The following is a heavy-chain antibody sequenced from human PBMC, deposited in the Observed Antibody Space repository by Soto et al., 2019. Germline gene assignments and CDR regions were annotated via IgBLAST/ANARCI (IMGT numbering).Heavy chain of an antibody. J-gene: IGHJ4*02. V-gene: IGHV3-23*01. CDR1: GFSFGTYS. CDR3: AKWSGYGDA. Sequence: SLRLSCAASGFSFGTYSMAWVRQAPGKGPEWVSGLSHGGAYTFYADSVKGRFTISVDISQNTVYLQMNSLRIEDTAVYFCAKWSGYGDAWGQGTLVTVSS. D-gene: IGHD4-17*01. CDR2: LSHGGAYT.